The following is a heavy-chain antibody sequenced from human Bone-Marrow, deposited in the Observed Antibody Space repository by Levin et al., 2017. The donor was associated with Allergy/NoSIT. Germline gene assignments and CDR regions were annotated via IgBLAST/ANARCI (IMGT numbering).Heavy chain of an antibody. CDR1: GFTFQNYA. CDR2: ISYDAYNN. V-gene: IGHV3-30-3*01. Sequence: PGGSLRLSCAASGFTFQNYAMHWVRQAPGKGLEWVAAISYDAYNNYYADSVKGRFTISRDNSKNTLYLQMSSLGPEDTAVYFCARDPKTDTPYYYYYYMDVWGKGTSVTVSS. J-gene: IGHJ6*03. CDR3: ARDPKTDTPYYYYYYMDV.